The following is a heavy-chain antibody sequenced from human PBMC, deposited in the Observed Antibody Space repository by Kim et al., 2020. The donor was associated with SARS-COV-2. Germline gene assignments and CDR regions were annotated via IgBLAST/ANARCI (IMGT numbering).Heavy chain of an antibody. Sequence: DSVKGRFTISRDNSKNTLYLQMNSLRAEDTAVYYCARDRTRWLQSRTFNYWGQGTLVTVSS. J-gene: IGHJ4*02. CDR3: ARDRTRWLQSRTFNY. D-gene: IGHD5-12*01. V-gene: IGHV3-30*07.